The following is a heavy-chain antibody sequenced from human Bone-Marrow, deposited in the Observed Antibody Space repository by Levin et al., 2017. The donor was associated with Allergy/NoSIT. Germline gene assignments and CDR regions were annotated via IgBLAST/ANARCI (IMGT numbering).Heavy chain of an antibody. D-gene: IGHD5-12*01. CDR2: IYHSGST. J-gene: IGHJ4*02. Sequence: SETLSLTCAVSGYSISSGYYWGWIRQPPGKGLEWIGSIYHSGSTYYNPSLKSRVTISVDTSKNQFSLKLSSVTAADTAVYYCARDATYSDYWGQGTLVTVSS. CDR3: ARDATYSDY. V-gene: IGHV4-38-2*02. CDR1: GYSISSGYY.